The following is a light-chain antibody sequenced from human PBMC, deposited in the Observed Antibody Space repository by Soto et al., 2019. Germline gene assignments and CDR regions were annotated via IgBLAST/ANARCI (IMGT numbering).Light chain of an antibody. CDR1: QSVSRS. V-gene: IGKV3-11*01. Sequence: EIVLTQSPATLSLSPGERATLSCRASQSVSRSLAWYQQKPGQAPRLLIYDASNRATGIPARFSGSGSGTDFTLTISGLEPEDMAVYYCQQRGNLWTFGQGTKVEVK. CDR3: QQRGNLWT. J-gene: IGKJ1*01. CDR2: DAS.